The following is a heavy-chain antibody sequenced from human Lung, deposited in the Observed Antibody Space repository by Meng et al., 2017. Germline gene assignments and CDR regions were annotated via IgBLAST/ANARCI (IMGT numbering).Heavy chain of an antibody. CDR1: GGSTSSSNG. J-gene: IGHJ4*02. Sequence: QVRRPESGPGVVKTPGALSLTCGVSGGSTSSSNGWSWVRQPPGKGLEWIGEIYHSGSTNYNPSLQSRVTISVDKSKNQFSLKLSSVTAADTAVYYCARRGLWLDPQNFDYWGQGTLVTVSS. V-gene: IGHV4-4*03. CDR3: ARRGLWLDPQNFDY. CDR2: IYHSGST. D-gene: IGHD6-19*01.